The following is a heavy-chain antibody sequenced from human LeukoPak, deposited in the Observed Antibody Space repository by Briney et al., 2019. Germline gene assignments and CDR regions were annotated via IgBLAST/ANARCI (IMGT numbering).Heavy chain of an antibody. V-gene: IGHV4-61*01. CDR2: VYYSGST. CDR1: GGSVSSASYF. Sequence: SETLSLTCTVSGGSVSSASYFWSWIRQPPGKGLEWIGYVYYSGSTYYSPSLKSRVTISLDTSKNQFSLNLSSVTAADTAVYYCARGPFDAFDIWGQGTVVTVSS. CDR3: ARGPFDAFDI. J-gene: IGHJ3*02.